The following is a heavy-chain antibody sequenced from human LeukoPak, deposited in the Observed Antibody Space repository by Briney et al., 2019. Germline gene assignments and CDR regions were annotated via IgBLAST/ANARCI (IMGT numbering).Heavy chain of an antibody. D-gene: IGHD6-13*01. CDR2: ISSSGSTI. Sequence: GGSLRLSCAASGFTFSSYGMHWIRQAPGKGLEWVSYISSSGSTIYYADSVKGRFTISRDNAKNSLYLQMNSLRAEDTAVYYCARSQSSSWYRPLYYFDYWGQGTLVTVSS. CDR3: ARSQSSSWYRPLYYFDY. CDR1: GFTFSSYG. J-gene: IGHJ4*02. V-gene: IGHV3-48*04.